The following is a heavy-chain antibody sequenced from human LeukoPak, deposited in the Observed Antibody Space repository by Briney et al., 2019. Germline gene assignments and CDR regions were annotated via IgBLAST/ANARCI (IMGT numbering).Heavy chain of an antibody. V-gene: IGHV3-23*01. CDR2: ISGSGGST. CDR3: ARSSGRWLVRGYFDY. D-gene: IGHD6-19*01. J-gene: IGHJ4*02. CDR1: GFTFSSHA. Sequence: GGSLRLSCAASGFTFSSHAMSWVRQAPGKGLEWVSAISGSGGSTYYADSVKGRFTISRDNSKNTLYLQMNSLRAEDTAVYYCARSSGRWLVRGYFDYWGQGTLVTVSS.